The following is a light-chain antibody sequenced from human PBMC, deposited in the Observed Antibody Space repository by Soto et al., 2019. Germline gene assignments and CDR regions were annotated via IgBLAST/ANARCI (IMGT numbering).Light chain of an antibody. Sequence: NFMLTQPHSVSESPGKTVTISCTRSSGNIASNYVQWYQQRPGRSPTTVIYEDNQRPSGVPDRFSGSIDSSSNSASLTISGLKTEDEADYYCQSYDSSNHEGVFGGGTKL. CDR1: SGNIASNY. J-gene: IGLJ3*02. CDR3: QSYDSSNHEGV. V-gene: IGLV6-57*01. CDR2: EDN.